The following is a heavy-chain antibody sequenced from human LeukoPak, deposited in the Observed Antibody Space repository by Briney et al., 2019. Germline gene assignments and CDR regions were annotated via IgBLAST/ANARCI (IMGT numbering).Heavy chain of an antibody. J-gene: IGHJ5*02. CDR2: IYNTGST. CDR1: GASISSESYY. D-gene: IGHD5-24*01. V-gene: IGHV4-61*02. Sequence: SQTLSLTCTVSGASISSESYYWTWIRQPAGKGLEWIVRIYNTGSTKYNPSLKSRVTISIDTSKNQFSLKLNSVTAADTAVYYCARVMAVNPYWFDAWGQGTLVTVSS. CDR3: ARVMAVNPYWFDA.